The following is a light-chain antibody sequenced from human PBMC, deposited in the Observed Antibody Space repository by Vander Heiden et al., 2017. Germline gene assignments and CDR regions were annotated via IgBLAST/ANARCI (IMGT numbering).Light chain of an antibody. CDR1: SGSVSTSNY. V-gene: IGLV8-61*01. J-gene: IGLJ3*02. CDR2: STN. CDR3: VLYISRGISV. Sequence: QTVVTQEPSFSVSPGETVTLPCGLPSGSVSTSNYPSWYQQTPSQATRMLIYSTNPRSSGVPDRFSGSILGNRAALTITGAQADDESDYYCVLYISRGISVFGGGTKLTVL.